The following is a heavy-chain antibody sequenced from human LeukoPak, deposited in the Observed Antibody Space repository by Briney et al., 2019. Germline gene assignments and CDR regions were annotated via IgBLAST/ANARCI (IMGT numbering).Heavy chain of an antibody. CDR2: INPSGGST. J-gene: IGHJ4*02. CDR1: GYTFTSYY. V-gene: IGHV1-46*01. D-gene: IGHD3-22*01. CDR3: ARSLFSYDSSGYPDY. Sequence: ASVKVSCKASGYTFTSYYMHWVRQAPGQGLEWMGIINPSGGSTSYAQKFQGRVTMTRDTSTSTVYMELSSLRSEDTAVYYCARSLFSYDSSGYPDYWGQGTLVTVSS.